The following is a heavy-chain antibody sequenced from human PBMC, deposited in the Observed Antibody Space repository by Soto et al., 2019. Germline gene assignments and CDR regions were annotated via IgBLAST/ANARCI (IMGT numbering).Heavy chain of an antibody. D-gene: IGHD6-13*01. Sequence: GASVKVSCKASGYTFTTYAMHWVRQAPGQRLEWMGWINAGNGATKYSQNFQDRVTIARDTSANTAFMELSSLRSEDTAVYYCARGSAAAGRYYFDYCAQGTLVTGSS. CDR3: ARGSAAAGRYYFDY. CDR2: INAGNGAT. J-gene: IGHJ4*02. CDR1: GYTFTTYA. V-gene: IGHV1-3*01.